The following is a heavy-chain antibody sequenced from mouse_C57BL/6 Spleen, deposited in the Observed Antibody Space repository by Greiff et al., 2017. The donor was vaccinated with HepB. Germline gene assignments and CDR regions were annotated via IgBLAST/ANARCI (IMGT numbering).Heavy chain of an antibody. V-gene: IGHV1-55*01. CDR2: INPGSGST. D-gene: IGHD2-4*01. CDR3: GPYDYGGVAFAY. CDR1: GYTFTSYW. Sequence: QVQLQQPGAELVKPGASVKMSCKASGYTFTSYWITWVKQRPGQGLEWIGDINPGSGSTNYNEKFKSKATLTVDTSSSTAYMQLSSLTSEDAAVYYEGPYDYGGVAFAYWGQGTLVTVSA. J-gene: IGHJ3*01.